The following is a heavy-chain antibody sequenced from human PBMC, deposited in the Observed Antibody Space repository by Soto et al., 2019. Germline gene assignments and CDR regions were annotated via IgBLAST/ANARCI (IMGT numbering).Heavy chain of an antibody. V-gene: IGHV1-18*01. J-gene: IGHJ6*02. Sequence: QVQLVQSGAEVKNPGASVKVSCKASGYTFTRYGIGWARQAPGQGLEWMGWINTYNGNTNDAQNVQGTVTLTTDTXXSTAYMELRTLRSNDTAIYYCAMVDVYVTPSPQDVWGQGTTVIVSS. CDR3: AMVDVYVTPSPQDV. D-gene: IGHD3-16*01. CDR1: GYTFTRYG. CDR2: INTYNGNT.